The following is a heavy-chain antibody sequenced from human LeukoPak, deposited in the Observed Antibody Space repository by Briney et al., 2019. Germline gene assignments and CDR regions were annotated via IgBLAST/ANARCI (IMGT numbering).Heavy chain of an antibody. V-gene: IGHV4-34*01. CDR1: GGSFSGYY. Sequence: PSETLSLTCAVYGGSFSGYYWSWIRQPPGKGLEWIGEINHSGSTNYNPSLKSRVTISVDTSKNQFSLKLSSVTAADTAVCYCARGHPWQQPFDYWGQGTLVTVSS. J-gene: IGHJ4*02. D-gene: IGHD6-13*01. CDR2: INHSGST. CDR3: ARGHPWQQPFDY.